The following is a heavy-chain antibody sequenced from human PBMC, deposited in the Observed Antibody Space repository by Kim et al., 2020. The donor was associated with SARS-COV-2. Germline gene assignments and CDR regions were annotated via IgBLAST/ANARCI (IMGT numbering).Heavy chain of an antibody. D-gene: IGHD3-22*01. V-gene: IGHV3-20*04. CDR3: ARSYYYDSSGYLYYFDY. CDR1: GFTFDDYG. Sequence: GGSLRLSCAASGFTFDDYGMSWVRQAPGKGLEWVSGINWNGGSTGYADSVKGRFTISRDNAKNSLYLQMNSLRAEDTALYYCARSYYYDSSGYLYYFDYWGQGTLVTVSS. J-gene: IGHJ4*02. CDR2: INWNGGST.